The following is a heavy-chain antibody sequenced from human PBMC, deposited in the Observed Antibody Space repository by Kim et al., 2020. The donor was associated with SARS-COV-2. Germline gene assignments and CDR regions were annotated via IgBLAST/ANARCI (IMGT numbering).Heavy chain of an antibody. CDR3: ARVPSVDYDILTGSNYAKYYYYGMDV. D-gene: IGHD3-9*01. CDR2: IYSGGST. CDR1: GFTVSSNY. V-gene: IGHV3-53*04. Sequence: GGSLRLSCAASGFTVSSNYMSWVRQAPGKGLEWVSVIYSGGSTYYADSVKGRFTISRHNSKNTLYLQMNSLRAEDTAVYYCARVPSVDYDILTGSNYAKYYYYGMDVWGQGTTVTVSS. J-gene: IGHJ6*02.